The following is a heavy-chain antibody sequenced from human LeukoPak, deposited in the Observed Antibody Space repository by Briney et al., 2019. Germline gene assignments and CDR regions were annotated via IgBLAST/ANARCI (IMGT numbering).Heavy chain of an antibody. D-gene: IGHD1-26*01. CDR2: ISLSGYT. Sequence: SGTLSLTCGVSGGSITTTNYWSWVRQSPGRGLEWIGEISLSGYTGFNPSLRGRVTMSLDESKNHPSLTLTSVTAADAAIYYCSRESGPYSPFGHWGQGILVTVTT. V-gene: IGHV4-4*02. J-gene: IGHJ4*02. CDR3: SRESGPYSPFGH. CDR1: GGSITTTNY.